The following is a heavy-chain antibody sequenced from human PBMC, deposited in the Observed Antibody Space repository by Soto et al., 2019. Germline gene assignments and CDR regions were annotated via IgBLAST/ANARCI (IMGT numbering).Heavy chain of an antibody. CDR3: SRAPFDSSGYFAY. J-gene: IGHJ4*02. V-gene: IGHV3-30-3*01. CDR1: GFTFSRYS. Sequence: VQLVESGGGVVQPGRSLRLSCAASGFTFSRYSMHWVRQAPGKGLEWVAAISYDETNESYADSVKGRFTISRDISKNPLFLQMNSLRPEDTAVYFCSRAPFDSSGYFAYWGQGALVTVSS. D-gene: IGHD3-22*01. CDR2: ISYDETNE.